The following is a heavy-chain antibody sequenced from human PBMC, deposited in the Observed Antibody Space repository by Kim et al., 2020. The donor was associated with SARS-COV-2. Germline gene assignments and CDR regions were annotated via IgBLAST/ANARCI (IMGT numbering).Heavy chain of an antibody. J-gene: IGHJ6*02. CDR3: ARDTVTGYLTYYYYGMDV. D-gene: IGHD3-9*01. CDR1: GFTFSDYY. Sequence: GGSLRLSCAASGFTFSDYYMSWIRQAPGKGLEWVSYISSSSSYTNYADSVKGRFTISRDNAKNSLYLQMNSLRAEDTAVYYCARDTVTGYLTYYYYGMDVWGQGTTVTVSS. CDR2: ISSSSSYT. V-gene: IGHV3-11*06.